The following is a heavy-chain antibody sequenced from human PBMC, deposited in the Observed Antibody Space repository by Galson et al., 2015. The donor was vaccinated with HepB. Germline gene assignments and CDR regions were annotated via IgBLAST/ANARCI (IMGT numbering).Heavy chain of an antibody. CDR2: INPNSGGT. CDR1: GYTFTGYY. D-gene: IGHD3-22*01. CDR3: ARGGEVDYYDSSGYYFIWNLNY. V-gene: IGHV1-2*02. Sequence: SVKVSCKASGYTFTGYYMHWVRQAPGQGLEWMGWINPNSGGTNYAQKFQGRVTMTRDTSISTAYMELSRLRSDDTAVYYCARGGEVDYYDSSGYYFIWNLNYWGQGTLVTVSS. J-gene: IGHJ4*02.